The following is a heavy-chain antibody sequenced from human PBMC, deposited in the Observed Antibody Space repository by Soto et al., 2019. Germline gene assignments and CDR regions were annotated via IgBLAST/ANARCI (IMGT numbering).Heavy chain of an antibody. V-gene: IGHV1-18*04. J-gene: IGHJ4*02. CDR3: AMTGYTPGSRDFDY. Sequence: QVQLVQSAAEVKKPGASVKVSCKASGYTFTTYGLSWVRQAPGQGLEWMGWISTAKGDTNYAQKFQGRVTMTTLASTSTAYMELRPLRPDDAAVFYCAMTGYTPGSRDFDYWGQGTLLTVSS. CDR2: ISTAKGDT. D-gene: IGHD1-1*01. CDR1: GYTFTTYG.